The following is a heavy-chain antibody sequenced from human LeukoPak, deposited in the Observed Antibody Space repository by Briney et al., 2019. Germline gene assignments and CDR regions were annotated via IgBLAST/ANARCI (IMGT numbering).Heavy chain of an antibody. D-gene: IGHD3-22*01. J-gene: IGHJ3*02. CDR2: IIPIFGTA. V-gene: IGHV1-69*05. CDR1: GGTFSSYA. Sequence: SVTVSCKASGGTFSSYAISWVRQAPGQGLEWMGGIIPIFGTANYAQKFQGRVTITTDESTSTAYMELSSLRSEDTAVYYCATTLGRYYYDSSGPHDAFDIWGQGRMATVSS. CDR3: ATTLGRYYYDSSGPHDAFDI.